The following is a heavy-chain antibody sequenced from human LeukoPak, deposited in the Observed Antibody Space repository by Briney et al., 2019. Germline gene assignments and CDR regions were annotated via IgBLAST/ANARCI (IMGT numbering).Heavy chain of an antibody. CDR1: GFTFSSYS. Sequence: GGSLRLSCAASGFTFSSYSMNWVRQAPGKGLEWVSYISSSSSTIYYADSVKGRFTISRDNAKNSLYLQTNSLRAEDAAVYYCARVQGTIFGVVNLDYWGQGTLVTVSS. V-gene: IGHV3-48*01. CDR2: ISSSSSTI. J-gene: IGHJ4*02. D-gene: IGHD3-3*01. CDR3: ARVQGTIFGVVNLDY.